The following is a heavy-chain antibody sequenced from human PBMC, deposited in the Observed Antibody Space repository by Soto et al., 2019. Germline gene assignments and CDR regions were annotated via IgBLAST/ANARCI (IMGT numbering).Heavy chain of an antibody. J-gene: IGHJ4*02. Sequence: EVQLVESGGGLVQPGGSLRLSCAASGFTVSSNYMSWVRQAPGKGLEWVSVIYSGGSTYYADSVKGRFTISRDNSKNTLYLQMNSLRAEDTAVYYCARAPYSSSWYVYWGQGTLVTVSS. V-gene: IGHV3-66*01. CDR1: GFTVSSNY. CDR2: IYSGGST. CDR3: ARAPYSSSWYVY. D-gene: IGHD6-13*01.